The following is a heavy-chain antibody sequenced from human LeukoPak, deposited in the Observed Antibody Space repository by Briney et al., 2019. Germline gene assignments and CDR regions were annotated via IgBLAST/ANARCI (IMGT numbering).Heavy chain of an antibody. Sequence: ASVKVSCKASGYTFTSYAMHWVRQAPGQGLEWMGWINPNSGGTNYAQKFQGRVTMTRDTSISTAYMELSRLRSDDTAVYYCARGGPARDIVVVPPREYFQHWGQGTLVTVSS. CDR1: GYTFTSYA. J-gene: IGHJ1*01. CDR3: ARGGPARDIVVVPPREYFQH. V-gene: IGHV1-2*02. D-gene: IGHD2-2*01. CDR2: INPNSGGT.